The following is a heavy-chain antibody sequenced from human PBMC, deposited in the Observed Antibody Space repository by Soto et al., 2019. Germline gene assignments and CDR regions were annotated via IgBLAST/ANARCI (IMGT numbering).Heavy chain of an antibody. J-gene: IGHJ5*02. Sequence: SETLSLTCTVSGGSISSYRWSWIRQPAGKGLEWIGRLNTYGNTHYNPSLKSRVTVSVDTSRNQFFLTLRSVTAADSAVYHCGRESGEAWDYEASWGQGTPVTVSS. CDR1: GGSISSYR. CDR3: GRESGEAWDYEAS. CDR2: LNTYGNT. D-gene: IGHD1-7*01. V-gene: IGHV4-4*07.